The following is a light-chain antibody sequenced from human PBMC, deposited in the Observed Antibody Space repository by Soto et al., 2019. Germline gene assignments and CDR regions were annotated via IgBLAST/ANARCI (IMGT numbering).Light chain of an antibody. CDR3: QQYGSSPLT. CDR1: QSISDY. CDR2: DAS. Sequence: EIVLTQSPGTLSLSPGERANLSCRASQSISDYLAWYQQKPGQAPRLLIFDASNRATAFPDRFSGGGSGTDFTLIISSLEPEDFAVYYCQQYGSSPLTFGGGTKV. J-gene: IGKJ4*01. V-gene: IGKV3-20*01.